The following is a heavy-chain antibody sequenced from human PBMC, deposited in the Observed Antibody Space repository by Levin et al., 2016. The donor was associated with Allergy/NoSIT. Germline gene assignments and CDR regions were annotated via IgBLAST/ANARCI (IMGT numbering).Heavy chain of an antibody. D-gene: IGHD4-17*01. Sequence: SETLSLTCTVSGASISSADYFWTWIRQPPGKGLEWIGYIYYSGSTYYNPSLKSRVTISIDTSKNQFSLRLTSVPATDTAVYYCARAGLYGDYNWFDPWGQGTLVTVSS. V-gene: IGHV4-30-4*01. CDR3: ARAGLYGDYNWFDP. CDR2: IYYSGST. CDR1: GASISSADYF. J-gene: IGHJ5*02.